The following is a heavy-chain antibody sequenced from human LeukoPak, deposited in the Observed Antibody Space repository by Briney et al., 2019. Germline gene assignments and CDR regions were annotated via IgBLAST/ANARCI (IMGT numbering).Heavy chain of an antibody. CDR1: GFTFSSYA. CDR3: AKSVDWGLHYYYYMDV. Sequence: GGSLRLSCAASGFTFSSYAMSWVRQAPGKGLEWVSAISGSGGSTYYADSVKGRFTISRDNSKNTLYLQMNSLRAEDTAVYYCAKSVDWGLHYYYYMDVWGKGTTVTVSS. J-gene: IGHJ6*03. D-gene: IGHD3/OR15-3a*01. V-gene: IGHV3-23*01. CDR2: ISGSGGST.